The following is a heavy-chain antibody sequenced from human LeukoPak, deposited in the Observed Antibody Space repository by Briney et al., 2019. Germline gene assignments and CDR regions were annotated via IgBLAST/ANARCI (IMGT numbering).Heavy chain of an antibody. J-gene: IGHJ4*02. CDR2: ISYDGSNK. CDR1: GFTFSSYG. Sequence: GGSLRLSCAASGFTFSSYGMHWVRQAPGKGLEWVAVISYDGSNKYYADSVKGRFTISRDNSKNTLYLQMNSLRAEDTAVYYCAKDYGGNDYFGYWGQGTLVTVSS. CDR3: AKDYGGNDYFGY. D-gene: IGHD4-23*01. V-gene: IGHV3-30*18.